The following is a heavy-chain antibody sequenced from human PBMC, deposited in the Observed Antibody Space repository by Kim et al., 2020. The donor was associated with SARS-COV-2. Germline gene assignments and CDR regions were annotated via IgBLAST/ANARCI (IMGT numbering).Heavy chain of an antibody. V-gene: IGHV1-69*06. D-gene: IGHD5-12*01. J-gene: IGHJ6*02. Sequence: SVKVSCKASGGTFSTYAFSWVRQAPGQGLEWMGGIIPIFVTANYAQKYQGRLTIIADKSTSTAYMELSSLRSEDTAVYYCAGDHSGYETRYYGMDVWGQGTTVTVSS. CDR1: GGTFSTYA. CDR2: IIPIFVTA. CDR3: AGDHSGYETRYYGMDV.